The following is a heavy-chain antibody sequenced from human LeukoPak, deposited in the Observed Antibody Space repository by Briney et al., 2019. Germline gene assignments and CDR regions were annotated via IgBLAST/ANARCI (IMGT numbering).Heavy chain of an antibody. Sequence: PGGSLRLSCAASGFTFSIAWMTWVRQAPGKGLEWVGRIKSKGGGGTTDYSAPVKGRFTISRDDSKTTLYLQMNSLETEDTALYYCTTVRDPGDYAFDYWGQGTVVTVSS. CDR3: TTVRDPGDYAFDY. J-gene: IGHJ4*02. CDR1: GFTFSIAW. CDR2: IKSKGGGGTT. D-gene: IGHD4-17*01. V-gene: IGHV3-15*01.